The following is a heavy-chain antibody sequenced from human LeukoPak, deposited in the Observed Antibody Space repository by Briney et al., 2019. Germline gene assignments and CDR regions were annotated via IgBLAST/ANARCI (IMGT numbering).Heavy chain of an antibody. Sequence: PGGSLRLSCAASGFTFSSYGMHWVRQVPGRGPEWVANVNRDGSETYYLDSVKGRFTISKDNAKNSLYLQMNSLRAEDTALYHCARNNGMDVWGQGTTVIVSS. V-gene: IGHV3-7*03. CDR3: ARNNGMDV. CDR1: GFTFSSYG. CDR2: VNRDGSET. J-gene: IGHJ6*02.